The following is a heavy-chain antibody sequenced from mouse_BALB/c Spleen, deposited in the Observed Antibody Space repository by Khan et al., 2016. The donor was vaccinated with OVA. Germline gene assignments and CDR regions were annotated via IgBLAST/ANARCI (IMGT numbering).Heavy chain of an antibody. CDR2: ISYSGST. V-gene: IGHV3-2*02. D-gene: IGHD3-3*01. J-gene: IGHJ2*01. CDR1: GYSITSGYG. CDR3: TREARVKY. Sequence: EVQLVETGPGLVKPSQSLSLTCTVTGYSITSGYGWNWIRQFPGNKLEWMGYISYSGSTNYNPSLKSRISITRDTSKNQFFLQLNSVTTEDTAAYYYTREARVKYWGQGTTLTVSS.